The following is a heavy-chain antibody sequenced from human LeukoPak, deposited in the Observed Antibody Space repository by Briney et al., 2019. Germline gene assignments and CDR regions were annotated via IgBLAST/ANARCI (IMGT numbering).Heavy chain of an antibody. CDR1: GYTLTSYD. CDR2: MNPNSGNT. D-gene: IGHD2-15*01. CDR3: ARGLSVVAATSPQSDY. Sequence: ASVKVSCKASGYTLTSYDINWVRQATGQGLEWMGWMNPNSGNTGYAQKFQGRVTMTRNTSISTAYMELSSLRSEDTAVYYCARGLSVVAATSPQSDYWGQGTLVTVSS. V-gene: IGHV1-8*01. J-gene: IGHJ4*02.